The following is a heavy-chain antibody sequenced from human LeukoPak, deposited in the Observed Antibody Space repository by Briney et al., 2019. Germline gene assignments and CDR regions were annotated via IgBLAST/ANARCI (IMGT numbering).Heavy chain of an antibody. Sequence: SETLSLTXTVSGGSISSGSYYWSWIRQPAGKGLEWIGRIYTSGSTNYNPSLKSRVTISVDTSKNQFSLKLSSVTAADTAVYYCASGGSSGWYIYYMDVWGKGTTVTVSS. J-gene: IGHJ6*03. V-gene: IGHV4-61*02. CDR2: IYTSGST. CDR3: ASGGSSGWYIYYMDV. CDR1: GGSISSGSYY. D-gene: IGHD6-19*01.